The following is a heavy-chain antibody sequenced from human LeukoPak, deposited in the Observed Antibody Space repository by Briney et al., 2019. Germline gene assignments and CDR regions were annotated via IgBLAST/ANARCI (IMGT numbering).Heavy chain of an antibody. D-gene: IGHD6-6*01. CDR3: ARGDYSSSFSSFDF. J-gene: IGHJ4*02. CDR2: ISAYNGNT. V-gene: IGHV1-18*01. Sequence: GASVKVSCKASGYTFTSYGISWVRQAPGQGLEWMGWISAYNGNTNYAQKLQGRVTMTTDTSTSTASMELRSLRSDDTAVYYCARGDYSSSFSSFDFWGQGTLVTVSS. CDR1: GYTFTSYG.